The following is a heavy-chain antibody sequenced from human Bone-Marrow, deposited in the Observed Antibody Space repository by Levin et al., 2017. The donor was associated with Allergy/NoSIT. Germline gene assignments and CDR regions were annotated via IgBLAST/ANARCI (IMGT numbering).Heavy chain of an antibody. J-gene: IGHJ4*02. V-gene: IGHV1-2*02. CDR1: GYSFAGYY. Sequence: PVASVKVSCKASGYSFAGYYIHWVRQAPGQGLEWMGWINPHRDDTNYAQRFRGRVTVTWDTSISTAYMDLTSLRPDDTALYFCASAEERRGGSFDYWGQGTLVTVSS. CDR2: INPHRDDT. CDR3: ASAEERRGGSFDY. D-gene: IGHD3-10*01.